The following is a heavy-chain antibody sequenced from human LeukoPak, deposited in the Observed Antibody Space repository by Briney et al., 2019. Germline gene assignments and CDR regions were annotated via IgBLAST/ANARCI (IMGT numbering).Heavy chain of an antibody. D-gene: IGHD3-22*01. CDR2: FDPEDGET. CDR3: ATRVYDSSGYYQRSFDY. CDR1: GYTFTGYY. V-gene: IGHV1-24*01. Sequence: ASVKVSCKASGYTFTGYYMHWVRQAPGKGLEWMGGFDPEDGETSYAQKFQGRVTMTEDTSTDTAYMELSSLRSEDTAVYYCATRVYDSSGYYQRSFDYWGQGTLVTVSS. J-gene: IGHJ4*02.